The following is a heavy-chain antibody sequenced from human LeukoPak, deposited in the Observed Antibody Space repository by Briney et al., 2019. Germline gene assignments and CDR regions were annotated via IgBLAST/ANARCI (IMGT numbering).Heavy chain of an antibody. V-gene: IGHV4-38-2*02. Sequence: SETLSLTCTVSDYSISSGYGYYWGWIRQPLGKGLEWIGNIYHSGITYYNHFNSSLKSRVTISIDTSKNQFSLRLTSVTAADTAVYFCATLVSTRYYFDYWRQGTLVTVSS. CDR1: DYSISSGYGYY. CDR2: IYHSGIT. J-gene: IGHJ4*02. D-gene: IGHD5/OR15-5a*01. CDR3: ATLVSTRYYFDY.